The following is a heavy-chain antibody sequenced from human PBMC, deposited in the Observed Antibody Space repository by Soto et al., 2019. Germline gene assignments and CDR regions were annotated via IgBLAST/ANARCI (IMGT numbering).Heavy chain of an antibody. J-gene: IGHJ4*02. D-gene: IGHD3-3*01. CDR2: IYYSGST. Sequence: QVQLQESGPGLVKPSQTLSLTCTVSGGSISSGGYYWSWIRQHPGKGLEWIGYIYYSGSTYYNPSLKSRVTISVDTSKNQFSLKLSSVTAADTEVYYCEIGTIPTYFDYWGQGTLVTVSS. CDR3: EIGTIPTYFDY. CDR1: GGSISSGGYY. V-gene: IGHV4-31*03.